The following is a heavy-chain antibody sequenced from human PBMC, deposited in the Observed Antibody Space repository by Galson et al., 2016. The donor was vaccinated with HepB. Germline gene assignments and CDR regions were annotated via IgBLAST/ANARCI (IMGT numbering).Heavy chain of an antibody. Sequence: SLRLSCATSGFTFSNCWMHWVRQAPGKGLVWVSRIDPDGTITSYGDSVKGRFTISRDNAKNTLYLQMNSLRVEDTAVYYCSRGTAYSTGWTGYWGQGTLVTVSS. J-gene: IGHJ4*02. CDR1: GFTFSNCW. D-gene: IGHD6-19*01. V-gene: IGHV3-74*01. CDR3: SRGTAYSTGWTGY. CDR2: IDPDGTIT.